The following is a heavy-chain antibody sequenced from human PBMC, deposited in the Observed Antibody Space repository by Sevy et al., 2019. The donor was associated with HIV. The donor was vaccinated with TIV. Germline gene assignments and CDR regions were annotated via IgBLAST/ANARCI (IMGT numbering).Heavy chain of an antibody. J-gene: IGHJ4*02. Sequence: ASVKVSCKASGYTFTGYYMHWVRQAPGQGLEWMGWINPNSGGTNYAQKFQGRVTMTRDTSISTAYMELSRLRSDETAVYYCTRDYYYDSSGYYWDYWGQGTLVTVSS. CDR1: GYTFTGYY. D-gene: IGHD3-22*01. CDR3: TRDYYYDSSGYYWDY. V-gene: IGHV1-2*02. CDR2: INPNSGGT.